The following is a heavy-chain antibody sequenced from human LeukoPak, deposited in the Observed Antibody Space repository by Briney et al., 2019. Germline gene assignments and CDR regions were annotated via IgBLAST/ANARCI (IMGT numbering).Heavy chain of an antibody. D-gene: IGHD6-13*01. CDR1: GYSISSGYY. CDR3: ARPGGSSWPHYFDY. J-gene: IGHJ4*02. CDR2: IYYSGST. V-gene: IGHV4-38-2*02. Sequence: PSETLSLTCTVSGYSISSGYYWGWIRQPPGKGLEWIGSIYYSGSTYYNPSLKSRVTISVDTSKNQFSLKLSSVTAADTAVYYCARPGGSSWPHYFDYWGQGTLVTVSS.